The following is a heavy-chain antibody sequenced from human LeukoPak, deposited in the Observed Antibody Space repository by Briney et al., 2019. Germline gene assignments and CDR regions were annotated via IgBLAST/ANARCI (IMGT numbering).Heavy chain of an antibody. CDR3: ARDISEGAAAGYDY. D-gene: IGHD6-13*01. Sequence: KPSETLSLTCTVSGYSISSGYYWGWIRQPPGKGLEWIGSIYHSGSTYYNPSLKSRVTISVDTSKNQSSLKLSSVTAADTAVYYCARDISEGAAAGYDYWGQGTLVTVSS. CDR2: IYHSGST. J-gene: IGHJ4*02. CDR1: GYSISSGYY. V-gene: IGHV4-38-2*02.